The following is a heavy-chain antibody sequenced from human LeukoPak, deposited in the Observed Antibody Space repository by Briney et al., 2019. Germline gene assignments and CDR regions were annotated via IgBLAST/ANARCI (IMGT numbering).Heavy chain of an antibody. D-gene: IGHD6-13*01. J-gene: IGHJ4*02. CDR2: FDPQDGET. Sequence: GASVKVSCKVSGYTLTELSMHWVRPAPGKGLEWVGGFDPQDGETIYAQKFQGRVTMTEDTSTDTAYMELSSLRSEDTAGYYCARDATLYSRSWTDLDYCGQGTLVTVST. V-gene: IGHV1-24*01. CDR3: ARDATLYSRSWTDLDY. CDR1: GYTLTELS.